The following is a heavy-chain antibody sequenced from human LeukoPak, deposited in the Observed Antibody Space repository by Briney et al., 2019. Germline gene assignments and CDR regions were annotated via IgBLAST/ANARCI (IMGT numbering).Heavy chain of an antibody. V-gene: IGHV1-24*01. J-gene: IGHJ6*04. CDR1: GYTLTELS. D-gene: IGHD3-10*01. CDR2: FDPEDGET. Sequence: ASVKVSCKVSGYTLTELSMHWVRQAPGKGLEWMGGFDPEDGETIYAQKFQGRVTMTEDTSTDTAYMELSSLRSEDTAVYYCATIQSSMARGVLMWYYGMDVWGKGTTVTVSS. CDR3: ATIQSSMARGVLMWYYGMDV.